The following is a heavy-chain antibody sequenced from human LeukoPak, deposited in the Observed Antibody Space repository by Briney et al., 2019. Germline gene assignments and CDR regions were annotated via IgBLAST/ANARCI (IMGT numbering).Heavy chain of an antibody. V-gene: IGHV4-34*01. Sequence: SETLSLTCAVYGGSFSGYYWSWIRQPPGKGLEWIGEINHSGSTNYNPSLESRVSISVDESRSQFSLKVNSVSAADTAVYYCAGSSEPRAFDHWGHGILVTVSS. D-gene: IGHD1-14*01. CDR1: GGSFSGYY. J-gene: IGHJ4*01. CDR2: INHSGST. CDR3: AGSSEPRAFDH.